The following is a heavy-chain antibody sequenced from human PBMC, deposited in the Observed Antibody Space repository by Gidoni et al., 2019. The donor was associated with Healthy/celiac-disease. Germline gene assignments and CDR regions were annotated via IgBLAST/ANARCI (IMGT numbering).Heavy chain of an antibody. V-gene: IGHV1-24*01. Sequence: QVQLVQSGAEVKKPGASVKVSCKVSGYTLTEVSMHWVRQAPGKGLEWMGGFDPEDGETSYAQKFQGRVTMTEDTATDTAYMELSSLRSEDTAVYYCATDRAGRNYYYYGMDVWGQGTTVTVSS. CDR1: GYTLTEVS. D-gene: IGHD1-26*01. CDR2: FDPEDGET. J-gene: IGHJ6*02. CDR3: ATDRAGRNYYYYGMDV.